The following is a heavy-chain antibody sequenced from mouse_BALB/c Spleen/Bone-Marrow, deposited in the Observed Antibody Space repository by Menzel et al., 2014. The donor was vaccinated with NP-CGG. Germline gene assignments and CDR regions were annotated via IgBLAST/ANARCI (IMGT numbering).Heavy chain of an antibody. D-gene: IGHD2-4*01. CDR1: GFTFSSYG. CDR3: ARRRDYDYLDY. J-gene: IGHJ2*01. V-gene: IGHV5-6*02. Sequence: EVKLMESGGDLVKPGGSLKLSCAASGFTFSSYGMSWVRQIPDKRLEWVATIGSGGSYTFYPDSVKGRFTISRDNAKNTLNLQMTSLKSEDTAMYYCARRRDYDYLDYWGQGTTLTVSS. CDR2: IGSGGSYT.